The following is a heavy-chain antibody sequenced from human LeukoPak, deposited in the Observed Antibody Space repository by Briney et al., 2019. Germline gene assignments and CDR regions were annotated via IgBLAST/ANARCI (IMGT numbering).Heavy chain of an antibody. CDR3: ARVIPSYDFWSGYQNYYYYMDV. V-gene: IGHV4-4*07. CDR1: GGSISGYF. J-gene: IGHJ6*03. D-gene: IGHD3-3*01. Sequence: KPSETLSLTCTVSGGSISGYFWTWIRQPAGKGLEWIGRIYSSGSNNYNPSLKSRVTMSLDTSKNHFSLNLTSVTAADTAMYYCARVIPSYDFWSGYQNYYYYMDVWGKGTTVTVSS. CDR2: IYSSGSN.